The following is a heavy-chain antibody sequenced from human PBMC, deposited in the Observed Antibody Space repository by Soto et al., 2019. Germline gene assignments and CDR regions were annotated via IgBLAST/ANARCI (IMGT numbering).Heavy chain of an antibody. Sequence: QLQLQESGPGLVKPSETLSLTCTVSGGSITRNNHYWGWIRQSPGKGLEWIGNILHRRNTNYKPSLKSRVTMSVETSKNQFSRKMNSVTAADTAVYYCARLGSSGWYQGSYFDYWGQGTLVTVSS. J-gene: IGHJ4*02. V-gene: IGHV4-39*01. CDR2: ILHRRNT. CDR1: GGSITRNNHY. D-gene: IGHD6-19*01. CDR3: ARLGSSGWYQGSYFDY.